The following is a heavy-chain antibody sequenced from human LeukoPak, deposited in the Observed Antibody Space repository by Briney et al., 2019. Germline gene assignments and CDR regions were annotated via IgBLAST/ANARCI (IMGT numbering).Heavy chain of an antibody. CDR2: IDTSSTTM. V-gene: IGHV3-48*01. D-gene: IGHD7-27*01. CDR3: AKTGAGYYYMDV. Sequence: GGSLRLSCAASGLTFSKYSMTWVRQAPGKGLEWVSFIDTSSTTMYYADSVKGRFTISRDNSKNTLYLQMNSLRAEDTAVYYCAKTGAGYYYMDVWGKGTTVTVSS. CDR1: GLTFSKYS. J-gene: IGHJ6*03.